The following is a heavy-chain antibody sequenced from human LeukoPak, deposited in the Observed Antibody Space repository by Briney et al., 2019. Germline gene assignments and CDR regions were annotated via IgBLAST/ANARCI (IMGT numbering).Heavy chain of an antibody. Sequence: KPSETLSLTCAVSGYSISSGYYWGWIRQPPGKGLEWIGSIYYSGSTYYNPSLKSRVTISVDTSKNQFSLKLSSVTAADTAVYYCARHYQLLLNGMDVWGKGTTVTVSS. CDR1: GYSISSGYY. V-gene: IGHV4-38-2*01. CDR2: IYYSGST. D-gene: IGHD2-2*01. J-gene: IGHJ6*04. CDR3: ARHYQLLLNGMDV.